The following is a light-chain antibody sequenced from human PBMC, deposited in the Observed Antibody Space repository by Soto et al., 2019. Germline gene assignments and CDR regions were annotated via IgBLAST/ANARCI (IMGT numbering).Light chain of an antibody. CDR3: QHYSLYSPWT. J-gene: IGKJ1*01. V-gene: IGKV1-5*01. CDR2: DAS. Sequence: DIHMTQSPYTVSASVGDRVTITCRATQNINMWLAWYQQKPGKAPKLLIYDASSLQSGVPSRFGGSGSGTDFTLTITSLLPDDCATYYCQHYSLYSPWTFGQGTKVDI. CDR1: QNINMW.